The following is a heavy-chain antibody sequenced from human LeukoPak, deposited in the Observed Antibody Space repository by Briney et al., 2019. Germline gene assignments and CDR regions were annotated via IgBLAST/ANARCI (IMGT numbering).Heavy chain of an antibody. D-gene: IGHD3-10*01. CDR1: GGTFRSYA. CDR3: ARDKVLVRGLGYYYGMDV. V-gene: IGHV1-69*13. Sequence: GASVKGSCKASGGTFRSYAISWVRQAPGQGLEWMGGIIPIFGTANYAQKFQGRVTITADESTSTAYMELSSLRSEDTAVYYCARDKVLVRGLGYYYGMDVWGQGTTVTVSS. CDR2: IIPIFGTA. J-gene: IGHJ6*02.